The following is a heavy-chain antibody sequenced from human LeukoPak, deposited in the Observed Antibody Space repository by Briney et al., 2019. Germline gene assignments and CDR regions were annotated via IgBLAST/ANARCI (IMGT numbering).Heavy chain of an antibody. CDR2: IYYSGST. Sequence: SSETLSLTCTVSGGSISSSSYYWGWIRQPPGKGLGWIGSIYYSGSTYYNPSLKSRVTISVDTSKNQFSLKLSSVTAADTAVYYCASKLRWPMVREFDYWGQGTLVTVSS. V-gene: IGHV4-39*01. CDR1: GGSISSSSYY. J-gene: IGHJ4*02. D-gene: IGHD5-24*01. CDR3: ASKLRWPMVREFDY.